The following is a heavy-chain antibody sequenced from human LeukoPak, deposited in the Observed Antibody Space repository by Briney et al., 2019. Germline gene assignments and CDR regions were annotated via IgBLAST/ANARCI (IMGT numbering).Heavy chain of an antibody. CDR1: GVTFSSHG. CDR3: ARLRGSYFDS. D-gene: IGHD3-10*01. V-gene: IGHV3-33*07. CDR2: IWYDGSNK. Sequence: PGGSLRLSCAASGVTFSSHGMSWVRQAPGKGLEWVALIWYDGSNKYYADSVKGRFTISRDNSKNTLYLQMDSLRAEDTAVYYCARLRGSYFDSWGRGTLVTVSS. J-gene: IGHJ4*02.